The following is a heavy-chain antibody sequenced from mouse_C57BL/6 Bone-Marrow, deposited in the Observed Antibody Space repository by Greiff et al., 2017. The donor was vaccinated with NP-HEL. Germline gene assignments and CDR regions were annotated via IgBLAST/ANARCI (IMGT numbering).Heavy chain of an antibody. CDR2: IYPRSGNT. J-gene: IGHJ3*01. V-gene: IGHV1-81*01. CDR1: GYTFTSYG. D-gene: IGHD2-4*01. Sequence: QVQLQQSGAELARPGASVKLSCKASGYTFTSYGISWVKQRTGQGLEWIGEIYPRSGNTYYNEKFKGKATLTADKSSSTAYMELRSLTSEDSAVYFCARERDYDLFAYWGQGTLVTVSA. CDR3: ARERDYDLFAY.